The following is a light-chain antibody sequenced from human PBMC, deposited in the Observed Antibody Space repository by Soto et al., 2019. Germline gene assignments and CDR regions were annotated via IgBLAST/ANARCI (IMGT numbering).Light chain of an antibody. CDR2: GAS. Sequence: EIVMTQSPATLSVSPGERATLSCRASQSVSSNLAWYLQKPGQAPRLLIYGASTRATGIPARFSGSASGTEFPLTISSLQSEDFAVYYCQQYNNWPFTFGPGTKVDIK. V-gene: IGKV3-15*01. CDR3: QQYNNWPFT. CDR1: QSVSSN. J-gene: IGKJ3*01.